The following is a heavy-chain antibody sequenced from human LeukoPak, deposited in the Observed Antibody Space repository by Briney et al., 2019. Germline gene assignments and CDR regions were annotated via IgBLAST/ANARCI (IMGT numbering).Heavy chain of an antibody. D-gene: IGHD6-13*01. J-gene: IGHJ4*02. CDR1: GFTFSSYA. Sequence: GGSLRLSCAASGFTFSSYAMHWVRQAPGKGLEWVAVISYDGTNKYYADSVKGRFTISRDNSKNTLYLQMNSLRAEDTAVYYCARGQRTSWYTNFDYWGQGTLVTVSS. CDR3: ARGQRTSWYTNFDY. CDR2: ISYDGTNK. V-gene: IGHV3-30*04.